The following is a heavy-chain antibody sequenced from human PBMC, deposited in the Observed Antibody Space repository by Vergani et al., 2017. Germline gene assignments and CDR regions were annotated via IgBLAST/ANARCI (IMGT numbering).Heavy chain of an antibody. Sequence: VQLLESGGGLVQPGGSLRLSCAASGFTFSSYAMHWVRQAPGKGLEWVAVISYDGSNKYYADSVKGRFTISRDNSKNTLYLQMNSLRAEDTAVYYCARDSNFLTYYYYYYMDVWGKGTTVTVSS. V-gene: IGHV3-30-3*01. D-gene: IGHD1-1*01. CDR2: ISYDGSNK. J-gene: IGHJ6*03. CDR3: ARDSNFLTYYYYYYMDV. CDR1: GFTFSSYA.